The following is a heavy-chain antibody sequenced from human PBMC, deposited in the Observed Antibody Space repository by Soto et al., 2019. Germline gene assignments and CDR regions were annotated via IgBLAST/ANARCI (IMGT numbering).Heavy chain of an antibody. V-gene: IGHV3-23*01. CDR2: ISANDVGT. D-gene: IGHD1-20*01. CDR1: VFTLRNYA. CDR3: AKAKNDYNWDNRPPFDY. Sequence: GSLRRSREASVFTLRNYAMTWIRQAPGKGLEWVSLISANDVGTYYAESVKTRFTISTDQSRNTVYLQMDSLRADDTAIYYCAKAKNDYNWDNRPPFDYWGQGTSVTVSS. J-gene: IGHJ4*02.